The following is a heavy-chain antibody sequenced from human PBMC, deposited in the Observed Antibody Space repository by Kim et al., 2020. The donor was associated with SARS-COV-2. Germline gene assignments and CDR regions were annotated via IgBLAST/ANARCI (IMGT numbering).Heavy chain of an antibody. Sequence: YVDSVEGRFTISRDNAKSSLYLQMNSLRDEDTAVYYCATNLPYGDSNDNWGQGTLVTVSS. CDR3: ATNLPYGDSNDN. D-gene: IGHD4-17*01. J-gene: IGHJ4*02. V-gene: IGHV3-7*01.